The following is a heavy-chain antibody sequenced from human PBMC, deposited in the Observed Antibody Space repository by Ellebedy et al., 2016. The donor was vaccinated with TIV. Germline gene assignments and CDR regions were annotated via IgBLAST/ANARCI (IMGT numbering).Heavy chain of an antibody. Sequence: ASVKVSCXASGYTFTSYDINWVRQATGQGLEWMGWMNPNSGNTGYAQKFQGRVTMTRNTSISTAYMELSSLRSEDTAVYYCARELAPRVPAGGSYGYYYGMDVWGQGTTVTVSS. J-gene: IGHJ6*02. CDR3: ARELAPRVPAGGSYGYYYGMDV. D-gene: IGHD3-16*01. V-gene: IGHV1-8*01. CDR1: GYTFTSYD. CDR2: MNPNSGNT.